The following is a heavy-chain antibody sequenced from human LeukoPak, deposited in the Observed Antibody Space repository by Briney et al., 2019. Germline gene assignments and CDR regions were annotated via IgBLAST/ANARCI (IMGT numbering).Heavy chain of an antibody. CDR2: IYSGGST. J-gene: IGHJ3*02. CDR1: GFTVSSNY. V-gene: IGHV3-53*01. D-gene: IGHD3-22*01. CDR3: ARDTYYDSSGYRGFDI. Sequence: GGSLRLSCAASGFTVSSNYMSWVRQAPGKGLEWVSVIYSGGSTYYADSVKGRFTISRDNSKNTLYLQMNSLRAEDTAVYYCARDTYYDSSGYRGFDIWGQGTMVTVSS.